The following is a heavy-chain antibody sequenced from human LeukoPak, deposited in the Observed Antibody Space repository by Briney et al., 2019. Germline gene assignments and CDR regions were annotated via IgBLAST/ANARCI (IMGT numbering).Heavy chain of an antibody. V-gene: IGHV5-51*01. CDR2: IYPGDSAT. J-gene: IGHJ4*02. CDR3: ARRQGCSSTSCPPDS. CDR1: GYSFTTYW. D-gene: IGHD2-2*01. Sequence: NPGESLKISCRASGYSFTTYWISWVRQMPGKGLEWMGIIYPGDSATRYSPSFQGHVTMSADKSINTAYLQWSSLKASDTAMYYCARRQGCSSTSCPPDSWGQGTLVTVSS.